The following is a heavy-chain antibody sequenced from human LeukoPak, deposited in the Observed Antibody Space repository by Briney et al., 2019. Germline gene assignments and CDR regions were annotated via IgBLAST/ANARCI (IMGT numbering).Heavy chain of an antibody. J-gene: IGHJ4*02. CDR3: ALEPQNYYGSGNGDY. CDR1: GYTFTSYG. CDR2: ISAYNGNT. V-gene: IGHV1-18*01. D-gene: IGHD3-10*01. Sequence: GASVKVSCKASGYTFTSYGISWVRQAPGQGLEWMGWISAYNGNTNYAQKLQGRVTTTTDTSTSTAYMELRSLRSDDTAVYYCALEPQNYYGSGNGDYWGQGTLVTVSS.